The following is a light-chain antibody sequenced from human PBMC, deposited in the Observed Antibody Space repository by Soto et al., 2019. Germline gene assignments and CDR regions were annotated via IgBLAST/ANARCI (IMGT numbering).Light chain of an antibody. CDR1: QAISSW. Sequence: IQMTQSPDSVSASVGDTITITCRASQAISSWIAWYQQKPGQAPKILIYAASRLQGGVPLRFSGSGSGTDFTLTISSLQTEDFATYYCQQANSFPLTFGGGTRVEVK. V-gene: IGKV1D-12*01. CDR2: AAS. J-gene: IGKJ4*01. CDR3: QQANSFPLT.